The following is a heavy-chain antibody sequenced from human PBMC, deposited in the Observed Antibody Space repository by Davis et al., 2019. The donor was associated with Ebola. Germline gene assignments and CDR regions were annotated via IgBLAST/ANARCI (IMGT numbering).Heavy chain of an antibody. D-gene: IGHD1-26*01. J-gene: IGHJ4*02. CDR3: AREETYSGTYYIDY. CDR2: ISYSGRT. Sequence: GSLRLSCAVSGDSISSRNWWSWIRQHPGKGLEWIGSISYSGRTSYNPSLESRVTISIDTSKNQFSLKLSSVTAADTAVYYCAREETYSGTYYIDYWGQGTLVTVSS. CDR1: GDSISSRNW. V-gene: IGHV4-4*02.